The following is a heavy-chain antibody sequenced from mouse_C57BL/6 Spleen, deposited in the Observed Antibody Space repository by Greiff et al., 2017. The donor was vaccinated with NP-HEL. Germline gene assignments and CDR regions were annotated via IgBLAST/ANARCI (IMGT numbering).Heavy chain of an antibody. CDR3: TREAFDTRYFDV. J-gene: IGHJ1*03. D-gene: IGHD2-12*01. CDR1: GFTFSSYA. Sequence: EVKLVESGEGLVKPGGSLKLSCAASGFTFSSYAMSWVRQTPEKRLEWVAYISSGGDYIYYADTVKGRFTISRDNARNTLYLQMSSLKSEDTAMYYCTREAFDTRYFDVWGTGTTVTVSS. CDR2: ISSGGDYI. V-gene: IGHV5-9-1*02.